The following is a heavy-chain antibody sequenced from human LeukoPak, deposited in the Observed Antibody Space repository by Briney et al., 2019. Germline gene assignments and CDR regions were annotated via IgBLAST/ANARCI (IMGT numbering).Heavy chain of an antibody. V-gene: IGHV4-59*08. CDR1: GGSITSYH. Sequence: SETLSLTCTVSGGSITSYHWSWLRQPPGKELEWIGYIYHTGNTNYNPSLKSRVTISIDTSKNQFSLKLTSVTAADTAVYYCARRLNVAGPYFDYWGQGTLVTVSS. J-gene: IGHJ4*02. D-gene: IGHD6-19*01. CDR2: IYHTGNT. CDR3: ARRLNVAGPYFDY.